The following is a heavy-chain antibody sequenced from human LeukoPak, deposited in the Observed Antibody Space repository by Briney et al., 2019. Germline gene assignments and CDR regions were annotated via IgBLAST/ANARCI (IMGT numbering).Heavy chain of an antibody. J-gene: IGHJ4*02. CDR3: ARGPSRRAYFDY. V-gene: IGHV3-30-3*01. Sequence: PGGSLRLSCAASGFTFSSYAMHWVRQAPGKGLEWVAGISYDGSNKYYADSVKGRFTISRDNSKNTLYLQMNSLRAEDTSVYYCARGPSRRAYFDYWGPGTLVTVSS. CDR1: GFTFSSYA. CDR2: ISYDGSNK.